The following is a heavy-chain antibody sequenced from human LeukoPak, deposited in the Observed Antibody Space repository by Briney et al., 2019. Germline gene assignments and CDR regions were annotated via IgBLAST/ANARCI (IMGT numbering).Heavy chain of an antibody. J-gene: IGHJ3*02. CDR2: IRFDGTSK. CDR3: AKDLMVIIVSGAFDI. Sequence: GGSLRLSCAASGFTFSNYGMHWVRQAPGKGLEWVAFIRFDGTSKFYADPVKGRFTISRDNSQNTVSLQMNSLRAEDTAVYYCAKDLMVIIVSGAFDIWGQGTMVTVSS. V-gene: IGHV3-30*02. D-gene: IGHD3-3*01. CDR1: GFTFSNYG.